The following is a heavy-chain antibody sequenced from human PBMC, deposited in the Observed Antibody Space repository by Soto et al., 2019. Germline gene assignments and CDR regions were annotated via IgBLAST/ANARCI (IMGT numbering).Heavy chain of an antibody. V-gene: IGHV4-39*01. CDR3: ARRERAAGTDWWFDP. CDR1: GGSISSTNW. D-gene: IGHD6-13*01. CDR2: IYYSGST. Sequence: PSETLSLTCVVSGGSISSTNWWTWIRQPPGKGLEWIGSIYYSGSTYYSPSLKSRVTISVDTSKNQFSLKLSSVTAADTAVYYCARRERAAGTDWWFDPWGQGTLVTAPQ. J-gene: IGHJ5*02.